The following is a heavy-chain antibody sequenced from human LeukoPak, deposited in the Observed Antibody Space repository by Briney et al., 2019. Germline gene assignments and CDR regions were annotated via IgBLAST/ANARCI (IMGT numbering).Heavy chain of an antibody. D-gene: IGHD3-9*01. Sequence: GRSLRLPCAASGFTFSSYAMHWVRQAPGKGLEWVAVISYDGSNKYYADSVKGRFTISRDNSKNTLYLQMNSLRAEDTAVYYCPREGRYDILTPPFDYWGQGTLVTVSS. CDR1: GFTFSSYA. J-gene: IGHJ4*02. V-gene: IGHV3-30*01. CDR2: ISYDGSNK. CDR3: PREGRYDILTPPFDY.